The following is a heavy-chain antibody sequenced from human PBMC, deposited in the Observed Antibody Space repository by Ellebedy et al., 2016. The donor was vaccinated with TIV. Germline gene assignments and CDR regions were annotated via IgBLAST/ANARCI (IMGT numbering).Heavy chain of an antibody. CDR2: ISQSATT. D-gene: IGHD2/OR15-2a*01. CDR3: ARGKGNTFFPV. V-gene: IGHV4-4*02. Sequence: MPSETLSLTCGPSGASITDNNYWGWLRQSPGKGLEWIGEISQSATTSATTNYNPSLKSRVTISLDKSKNHFSLQLTSVTAADTAVYYCARGKGNTFFPVWGQGTLVTVSS. J-gene: IGHJ4*02. CDR1: GASITDNNY.